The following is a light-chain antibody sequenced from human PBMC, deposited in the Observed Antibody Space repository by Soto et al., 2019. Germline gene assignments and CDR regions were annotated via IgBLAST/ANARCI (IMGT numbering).Light chain of an antibody. CDR2: DAS. Sequence: EVVFTQSPATLSLSPGGRATLSCRASLGVGTYLAWYQQKPGQSPRLLIYDASNRATGIPARFSGSGSGTDFTLTISRLEPEDFAVYYCQQRSNWPTFGQGTRLEIK. J-gene: IGKJ5*01. CDR3: QQRSNWPT. V-gene: IGKV3-11*01. CDR1: LGVGTY.